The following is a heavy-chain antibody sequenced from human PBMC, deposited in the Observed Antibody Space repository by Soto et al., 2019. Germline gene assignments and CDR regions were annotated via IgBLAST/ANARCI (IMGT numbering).Heavy chain of an antibody. CDR2: FDPEDGET. Sequence: ASVKVSCKVSGYTLTELSMHWVRQAPGKGLEWMGGFDPEDGETIYAQKFQGRVTMTEDTSTDTAYMELSSLRSEDTAVYYCARVRLSWELLLPRPLTNSYSDYWGQGTLVTVSS. D-gene: IGHD1-26*01. CDR1: GYTLTELS. J-gene: IGHJ4*02. V-gene: IGHV1-24*01. CDR3: ARVRLSWELLLPRPLTNSYSDY.